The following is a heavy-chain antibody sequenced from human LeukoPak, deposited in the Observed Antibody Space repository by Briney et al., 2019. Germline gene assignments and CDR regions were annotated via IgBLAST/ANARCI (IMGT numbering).Heavy chain of an antibody. J-gene: IGHJ5*02. CDR3: ARRGYSYAGWYWFDP. CDR2: TSSSSSYT. D-gene: IGHD5-18*01. V-gene: IGHV3-11*06. Sequence: PGGSLRLSCAASGFTFSDYYMSWIRQAPGKGLEGVSYTSSSSSYTNYADSVKGRFTISRDNAKNSLYLQMNSLRAEDTAVYYCARRGYSYAGWYWFDPWGQGTLVTVSS. CDR1: GFTFSDYY.